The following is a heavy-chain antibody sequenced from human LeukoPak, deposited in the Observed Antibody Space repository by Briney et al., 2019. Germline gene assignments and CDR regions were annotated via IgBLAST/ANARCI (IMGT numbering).Heavy chain of an antibody. V-gene: IGHV5-51*01. D-gene: IGHD2-15*01. CDR3: ARSGLEGCSGSRCYRSFYYYGMDV. CDR1: GSSFTNSW. J-gene: IGHJ6*01. Sequence: GGPLNISGKGSGSSFTNSWIGWSRQIQGKGLEWMGIIYPGDCDTRYSPYFQGQVSISAYSSTSTAFLQWSGLKTSDTAMYFCARSGLEGCSGSRCYRSFYYYGMDVWGQGTPVSVPS. CDR2: IYPGDCDT.